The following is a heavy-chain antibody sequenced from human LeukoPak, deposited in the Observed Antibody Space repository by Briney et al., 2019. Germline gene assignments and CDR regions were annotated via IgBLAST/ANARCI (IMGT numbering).Heavy chain of an antibody. V-gene: IGHV1-69*13. Sequence: ASVKVSCKASGGTFSSYAISWVRQAPGQGLEWMGGIIPIFGTANYAQKFQGRVTITADESTSTAYMELSSLRSEDTAVYYCARARYCSGGSCYLPLWLYYFDYWGQGTLVTVSS. D-gene: IGHD2-15*01. CDR3: ARARYCSGGSCYLPLWLYYFDY. CDR1: GGTFSSYA. J-gene: IGHJ4*02. CDR2: IIPIFGTA.